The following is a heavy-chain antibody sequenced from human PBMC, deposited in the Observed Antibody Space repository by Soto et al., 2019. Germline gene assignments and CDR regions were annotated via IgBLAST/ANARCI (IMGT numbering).Heavy chain of an antibody. CDR2: IYYSGST. CDR3: ARVQGNAAFDI. CDR1: GGSISSGSYY. V-gene: IGHV4-31*03. J-gene: IGHJ3*02. Sequence: QVQLQESGPGLVKPSQTLSLTCTVSGGSISSGSYYWSWISQHPGKGLEWIGYIYYSGSTYYNPSLKSRLTISVDTSKNQFSLKLSSVTAADTAVYYCARVQGNAAFDIWGQGTMVTVSS.